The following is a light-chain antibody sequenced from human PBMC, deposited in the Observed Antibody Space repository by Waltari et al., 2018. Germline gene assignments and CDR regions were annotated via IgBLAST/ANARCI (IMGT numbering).Light chain of an antibody. Sequence: EIVLTQSPATLSLSPGERATLSCRASQSVSSYLAWYQQKPGQAPRLLIYDASNRATGIPARFSGSGSGTDFTLTISSLEPEDFAVYYCQQRSNRGEFTFGPGTKVDIK. CDR2: DAS. CDR1: QSVSSY. CDR3: QQRSNRGEFT. V-gene: IGKV3-11*01. J-gene: IGKJ3*01.